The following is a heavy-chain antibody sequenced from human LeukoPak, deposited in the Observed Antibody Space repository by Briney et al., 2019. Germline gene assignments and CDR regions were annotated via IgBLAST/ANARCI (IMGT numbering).Heavy chain of an antibody. J-gene: IGHJ6*03. Sequence: SETLSLACTVSGASTSSYYWGWIRQPPGKGLEWIGYTYYSGSTNYNPSLKSRVTISVDTSKNQFSLKLSSVTAADAAVYYCASSRYGSTSTNYYMDVWGKGTTVTVSS. CDR2: TYYSGST. CDR1: GASTSSYY. D-gene: IGHD2-2*01. CDR3: ASSRYGSTSTNYYMDV. V-gene: IGHV4-59*01.